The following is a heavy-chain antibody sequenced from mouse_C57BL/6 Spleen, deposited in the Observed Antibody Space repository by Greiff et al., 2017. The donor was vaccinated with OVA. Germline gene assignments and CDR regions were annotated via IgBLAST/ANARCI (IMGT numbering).Heavy chain of an antibody. V-gene: IGHV1-80*01. J-gene: IGHJ2*01. CDR2: IYPGDGDT. CDR1: GYAFSSYW. D-gene: IGHD3-2*02. Sequence: QVQLKESGAELVKPGASVKISCKASGYAFSSYWMNWVKQRPGKGLEWIGQIYPGDGDTNYNGKFKGKATLTADKSSSTAYMQLSSLTSEDSAVYFCARGQAGGYYFDYWGQGTTLTVSS. CDR3: ARGQAGGYYFDY.